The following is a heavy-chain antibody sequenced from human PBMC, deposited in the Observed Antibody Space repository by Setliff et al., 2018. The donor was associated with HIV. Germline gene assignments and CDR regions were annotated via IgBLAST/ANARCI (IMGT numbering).Heavy chain of an antibody. CDR3: TRVTPDIVLMVQASDY. CDR1: GFNFGDYG. CDR2: IRSKAYGGAT. D-gene: IGHD2-8*01. V-gene: IGHV3-49*04. J-gene: IGHJ4*02. Sequence: GESLKISCTISGFNFGDYGVSWVRQAPGKGLEWLGLIRSKAYGGATEYAASVKGRFTISRDDSKGIAYLQINSLKTEDTAMYYCTRVTPDIVLMVQASDYWGQGTLVTVSS.